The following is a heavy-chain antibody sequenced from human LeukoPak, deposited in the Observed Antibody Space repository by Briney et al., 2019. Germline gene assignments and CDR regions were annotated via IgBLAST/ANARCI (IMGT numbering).Heavy chain of an antibody. CDR2: IYYTGST. D-gene: IGHD5-12*01. V-gene: IGHV4-59*01. Sequence: SETLSLTCTVPGGSISTYYWSWIRQPTGKGLEWHGYIYYTGSTNYNPSLKSRVTISVDTSKNQCSLKLSSVTAANTAVYYCARDRGDGYDYFWYYCGQGTLVTVSS. CDR3: ARDRGDGYDYFWYY. CDR1: GGSISTYY. J-gene: IGHJ4*02.